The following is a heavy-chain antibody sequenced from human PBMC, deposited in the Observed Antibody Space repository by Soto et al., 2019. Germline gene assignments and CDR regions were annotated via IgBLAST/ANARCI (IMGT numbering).Heavy chain of an antibody. CDR1: GGSISSGGYY. Sequence: QVQLQESGPGLVKPSQTLSLTCTVSGGSISSGGYYWSWIRQHPGKGLEWIGYIYYSGSTYYNPSLKSRVTISVDTSKNQFSLKLSSVTAADTAVYYCAIRADYYDTGDYPHWYFDLWGRGTLVTVSS. CDR2: IYYSGST. CDR3: AIRADYYDTGDYPHWYFDL. V-gene: IGHV4-31*03. J-gene: IGHJ2*01. D-gene: IGHD3-22*01.